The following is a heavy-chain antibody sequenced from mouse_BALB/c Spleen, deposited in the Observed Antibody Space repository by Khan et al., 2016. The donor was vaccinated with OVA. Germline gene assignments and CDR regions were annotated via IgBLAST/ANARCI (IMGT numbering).Heavy chain of an antibody. CDR2: INTYTGEP. CDR3: ARVGYAGTMDS. J-gene: IGHJ4*01. V-gene: IGHV9-3-1*01. D-gene: IGHD2-14*01. Sequence: QIQLVQSGPELKKPGEPVKISCTASGYTFTKNGMNWAKQAPRQDLKWMGWINTYTGEPTYAADFKGRFAFSLETSASTAYLQINNLKNEDTATYFCARVGYAGTMDSWGQGTSVTVSP. CDR1: GYTFTKNG.